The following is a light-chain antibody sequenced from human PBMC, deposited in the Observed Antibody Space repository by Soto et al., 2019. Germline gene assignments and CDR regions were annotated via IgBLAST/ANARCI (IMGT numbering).Light chain of an antibody. CDR2: GAS. CDR3: QQYNIWPPLT. Sequence: EIVMTQSQATLSVSPGERATLSCRASQSVRSNLAWYQQKPGQAPRLLLYGASTRATGIPARFSGTGSGTELTLTISRLQSEEFAVYYCQQYNIWPPLTFGGGTTVEIK. J-gene: IGKJ4*01. CDR1: QSVRSN. V-gene: IGKV3-15*01.